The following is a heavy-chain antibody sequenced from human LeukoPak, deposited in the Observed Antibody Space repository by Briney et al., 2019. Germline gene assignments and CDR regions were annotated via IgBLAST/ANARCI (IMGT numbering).Heavy chain of an antibody. CDR2: IVVGSIKT. D-gene: IGHD3-16*01. J-gene: IGHJ3*02. V-gene: IGHV1-58*01. Sequence: GASVKVSCKASGFTFSSSAVQWVRQARGQRLEWIGWIVVGSIKTNYAQKFQERVTITRDMSTSTAYMELSSLRSEDTAVYYCAASPGTVGAFDIWGRGSMVTVSS. CDR3: AASPGTVGAFDI. CDR1: GFTFSSSA.